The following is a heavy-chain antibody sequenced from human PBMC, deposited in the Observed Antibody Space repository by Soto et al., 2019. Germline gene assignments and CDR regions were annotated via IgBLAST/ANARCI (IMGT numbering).Heavy chain of an antibody. CDR1: GYTLTELS. V-gene: IGHV1-24*01. Sequence: GASVKVSCKVSGYTLTELSMHWVRQAPGKGLEWMGGFDPEDGGTIYAQKFQGRVTMTEDTSTDTAYMELSSLRSEDTAVYYRATGGLVVHFRAPLDPWGQGTLVTVSS. CDR3: ATGGLVVHFRAPLDP. J-gene: IGHJ5*02. CDR2: FDPEDGGT. D-gene: IGHD2-2*01.